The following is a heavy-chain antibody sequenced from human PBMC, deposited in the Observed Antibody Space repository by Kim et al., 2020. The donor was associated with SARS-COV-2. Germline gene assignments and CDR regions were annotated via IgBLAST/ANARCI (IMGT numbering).Heavy chain of an antibody. V-gene: IGHV3-23*01. CDR2: ISGSGGST. D-gene: IGHD3-10*01. Sequence: GGSLRLSCAASGFTFSSYAMSWVRQAPGKGLEWVSAISGSGGSTYYADSVKGRFTISRDNSKNTLYLQMNSLRAEDTAVYYCAKGSIPRVSSGGAFDIWGQGTMVTVSS. J-gene: IGHJ3*02. CDR1: GFTFSSYA. CDR3: AKGSIPRVSSGGAFDI.